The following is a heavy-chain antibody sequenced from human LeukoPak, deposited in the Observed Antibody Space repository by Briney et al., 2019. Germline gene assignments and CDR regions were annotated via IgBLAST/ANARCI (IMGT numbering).Heavy chain of an antibody. CDR2: IWYDGSNK. V-gene: IGHV3-33*08. Sequence: GGSLRLSCAASGFSFSSYAMSWVRQAPGKGLEWVAVIWYDGSNKHYADSVKGRFTISRDNSKNTLYLQMNSLRAEDTAVYYCARLGYCSGGSCYRSYYYGMDVWGQGTTVTVSS. D-gene: IGHD2-15*01. J-gene: IGHJ6*02. CDR3: ARLGYCSGGSCYRSYYYGMDV. CDR1: GFSFSSYA.